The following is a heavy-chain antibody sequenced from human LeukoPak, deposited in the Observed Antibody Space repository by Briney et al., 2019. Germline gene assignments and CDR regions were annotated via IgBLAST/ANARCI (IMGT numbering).Heavy chain of an antibody. CDR2: ISYDGSNK. V-gene: IGHV3-30-3*01. J-gene: IGHJ6*02. CDR1: GFTFSSYA. Sequence: GGSLRLSCAASGFTFSSYAMHWVRQAPGKGLEWVAVISYDGSNKYYADSVKGRFTISRDNSKNTLYLQMNSLRAEDTAVYYCARASNPYDFWSGYHGMDVWGQGTTVTVSS. CDR3: ARASNPYDFWSGYHGMDV. D-gene: IGHD3-3*01.